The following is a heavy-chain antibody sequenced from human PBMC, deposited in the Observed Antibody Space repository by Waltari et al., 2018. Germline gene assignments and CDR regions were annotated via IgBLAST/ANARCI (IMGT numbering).Heavy chain of an antibody. V-gene: IGHV3-73*01. Sequence: EVQLVESGGGLVQPGGSLKLSCAPSGFTLSASAVHGVRQASGKGLEWVGRIRSRAGDYATTYTVSVRGRFTISRDDSKNTAYLQLNSLKTEDTAVYYCSVGATAPWGQGTLVTVSS. CDR2: IRSRAGDYAT. D-gene: IGHD1-26*01. CDR1: GFTLSASA. J-gene: IGHJ4*02. CDR3: SVGATAP.